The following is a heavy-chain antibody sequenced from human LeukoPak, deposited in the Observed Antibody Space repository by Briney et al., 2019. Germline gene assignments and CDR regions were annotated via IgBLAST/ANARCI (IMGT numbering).Heavy chain of an antibody. CDR3: AASLGGWYGPSAFS. CDR2: ISGGSEAT. Sequence: GGSLRLSCAASGFAFSPLEMSWVRQAPGKGLEWVSFISGGSEATHYADSVRGRFTISRDNAKNSLYLEMRSLRAEDTAVYYCAASLGGWYGPSAFSWGQGTRVSASS. V-gene: IGHV3-48*03. CDR1: GFAFSPLE. J-gene: IGHJ5*02. D-gene: IGHD6-19*01.